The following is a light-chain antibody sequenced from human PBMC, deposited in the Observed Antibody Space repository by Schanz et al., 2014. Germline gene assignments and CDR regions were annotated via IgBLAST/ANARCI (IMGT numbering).Light chain of an antibody. CDR2: QVN. CDR1: SSDVGRYNR. V-gene: IGLV2-18*01. J-gene: IGLJ2*01. CDR3: QVWNSSSDHLVV. Sequence: QSALTQPPSVSGSPGQSVTISCTGSSSDVGRYNRVSWFQQPPGTAPKLMIFQVNSRPSGVPDRFSGSKSGNTASLTISRVEAGDEADYYCQVWNSSSDHLVVFGGGTKLTVL.